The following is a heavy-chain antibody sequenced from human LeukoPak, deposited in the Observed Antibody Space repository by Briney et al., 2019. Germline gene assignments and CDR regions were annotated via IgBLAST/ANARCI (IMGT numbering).Heavy chain of an antibody. Sequence: GASVKVSCKASEYTFTGYYMHWVRQTPGQGLEWMGWINPNSGATDYAQNFQGRVTLTRDTSISTAYMELSRLRSDDTAVYYCASPRGLYYGSGSYDYWGQGTLVTVSS. CDR3: ASPRGLYYGSGSYDY. V-gene: IGHV1-2*02. J-gene: IGHJ4*02. CDR2: INPNSGAT. D-gene: IGHD3-10*01. CDR1: EYTFTGYY.